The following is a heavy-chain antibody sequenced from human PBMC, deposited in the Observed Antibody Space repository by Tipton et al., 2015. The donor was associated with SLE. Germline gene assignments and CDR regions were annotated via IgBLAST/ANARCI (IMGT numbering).Heavy chain of an antibody. J-gene: IGHJ4*02. D-gene: IGHD3-22*01. CDR1: GYSISSGYY. Sequence: TLSLTCTVSGYSISSGYYWGWIRQPPGKGLEWIGSIYHIGSTYYNPSLKSRVTISVDTSKNQFSLRLTSVTAADMAVYYCALQYDSTGYYWFWGQGTLVTVSS. V-gene: IGHV4-38-2*02. CDR2: IYHIGST. CDR3: ALQYDSTGYYWF.